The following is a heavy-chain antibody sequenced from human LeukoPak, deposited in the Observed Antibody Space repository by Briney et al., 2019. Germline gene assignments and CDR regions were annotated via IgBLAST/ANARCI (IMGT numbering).Heavy chain of an antibody. CDR2: ISGSGGST. Sequence: GGSLRLSCAASGFTFSSYAMSWVRQAPGKGLEWVSAISGSGGSTYYADSVKGRFTISRDNSKNTLYLQMNSLRAEDTAVYYCAREWDHGDYAGPFDYWGQGTLVTVSS. CDR3: AREWDHGDYAGPFDY. V-gene: IGHV3-23*01. J-gene: IGHJ4*02. CDR1: GFTFSSYA. D-gene: IGHD4-17*01.